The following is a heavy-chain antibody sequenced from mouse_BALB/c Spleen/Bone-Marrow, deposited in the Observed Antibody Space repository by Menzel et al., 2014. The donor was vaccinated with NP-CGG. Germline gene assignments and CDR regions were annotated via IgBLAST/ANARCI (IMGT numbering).Heavy chain of an antibody. CDR3: ARRTTTVVATDY. J-gene: IGHJ2*01. D-gene: IGHD1-1*01. V-gene: IGHV1S81*02. CDR2: INPSNGRT. CDR1: GYTFTSYW. Sequence: QGQLQQSGAELVKPGASVKLSCKASGYTFTSYWMHWVKQRPGQGLEWIGEINPSNGRTNYNEKFKSKATLTVDKSSSTAYMQLSSLTSEDSAVYYCARRTTTVVATDYWGQGTTLTVSS.